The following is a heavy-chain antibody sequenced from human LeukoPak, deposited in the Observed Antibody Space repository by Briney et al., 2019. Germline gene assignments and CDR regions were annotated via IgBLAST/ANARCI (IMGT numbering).Heavy chain of an antibody. V-gene: IGHV4-39*01. J-gene: IGHJ2*01. CDR1: GGSISSSSYY. CDR3: ARQYSSGWYGSIYLYFDL. D-gene: IGHD6-19*01. CDR2: IYYSGST. Sequence: SETLSLTCTVSGGSISSSSYYWGWIRQPPGKGLEWIGSIYYSGSTYYNPSLKRRVTISVDTSKNQFSLKLSSVTAADTAVYYCARQYSSGWYGSIYLYFDLWGRGTLVTVSS.